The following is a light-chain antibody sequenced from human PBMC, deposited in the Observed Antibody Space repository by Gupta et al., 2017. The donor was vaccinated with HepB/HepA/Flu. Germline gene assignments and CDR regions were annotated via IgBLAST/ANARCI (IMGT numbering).Light chain of an antibody. CDR2: WAS. CDR3: QQYLTSPFT. Sequence: DVVVTQSPASLAVSLGERATINCKSSQSVLYHSNNKNYLAWYQQRSGQPPKLLIYWASTRESGVPDRFSGSGSETDFSLTISSLQAEDVAIYYCQQYLTSPFTFGPGTRVEIK. V-gene: IGKV4-1*01. CDR1: QSVLYHSNNKNY. J-gene: IGKJ3*01.